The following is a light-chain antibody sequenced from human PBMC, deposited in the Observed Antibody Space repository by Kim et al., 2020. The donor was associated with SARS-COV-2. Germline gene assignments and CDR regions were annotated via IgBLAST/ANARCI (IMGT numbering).Light chain of an antibody. CDR2: QVF. CDR3: MQGRHWPPWT. V-gene: IGKV2-30*01. J-gene: IGKJ1*01. CDR1: QSLENSDGNTY. Sequence: DVVMTQSPLSLSVTLGQPASMSCRSSQSLENSDGNTYLNWFHQRPGQSPRRLIYQVFNRDSGVPERFSGSGSGTDFTLKITRVEAEDVGIYCCMQGRHWPPWTFGQGTKVDIK.